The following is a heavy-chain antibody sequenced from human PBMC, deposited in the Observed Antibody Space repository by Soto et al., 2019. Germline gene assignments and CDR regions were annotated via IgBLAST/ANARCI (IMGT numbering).Heavy chain of an antibody. V-gene: IGHV1-69*13. Sequence: ASVKVSCKASGGTFSSYAISWVRQAPGQGLEWMGGIIPIFGTANYAQKFQGRVTITADESTSTAYMELSSLRSEDTAVYYCARNRGGGSGYDLFVLDYWGQGTLVTVSS. CDR3: ARNRGGGSGYDLFVLDY. CDR1: GGTFSSYA. D-gene: IGHD5-12*01. J-gene: IGHJ4*02. CDR2: IIPIFGTA.